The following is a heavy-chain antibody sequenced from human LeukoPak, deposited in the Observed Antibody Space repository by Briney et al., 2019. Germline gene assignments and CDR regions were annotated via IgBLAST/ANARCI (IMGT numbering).Heavy chain of an antibody. J-gene: IGHJ6*03. CDR3: AKDMAGATSYYYMDV. CDR2: ISPSGDIT. D-gene: IGHD1-26*01. V-gene: IGHV3-23*01. Sequence: GGSLRLSCAASGFTFSSYGMHWVRQAPGKGLEWVSGISPSGDITYYADSVKGRFTISRDNSKNTLYLQMNSLRAEDTAVYYCAKDMAGATSYYYMDVWGKGTTVTISS. CDR1: GFTFSSYG.